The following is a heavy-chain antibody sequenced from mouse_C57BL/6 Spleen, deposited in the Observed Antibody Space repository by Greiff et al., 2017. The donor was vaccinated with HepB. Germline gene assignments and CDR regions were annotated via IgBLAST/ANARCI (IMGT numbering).Heavy chain of an antibody. CDR2: IYPSDSET. J-gene: IGHJ4*01. D-gene: IGHD1-1*01. CDR1: GYTFTSYW. CDR3: AREVVATEYYAMDY. V-gene: IGHV1-61*01. Sequence: QVQLKQPGAELVRPGSSVKLSCKASGYTFTSYWMDWVKQRPGQGLEWIGNIYPSDSETHYNQKFKDKATLTVDKSSSTAYMQLSSLNSEDSAVYYCAREVVATEYYAMDYWGQGTSVTVSS.